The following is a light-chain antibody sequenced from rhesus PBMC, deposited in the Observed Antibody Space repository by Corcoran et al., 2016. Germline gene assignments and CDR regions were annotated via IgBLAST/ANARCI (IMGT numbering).Light chain of an antibody. CDR1: RGINIY. J-gene: IGKJ4*01. V-gene: IGKV1-43*02. Sequence: DIQMTQSPSSLSASVGDRVIITCRASRGINIYLNWYQQKPGKAPKRLMFGAYNLEDGVPSRFSGSGSGTDFTLTISSLQPEDFATYYCLQYHSDPLTFGGGTKVESK. CDR3: LQYHSDPLT. CDR2: GAY.